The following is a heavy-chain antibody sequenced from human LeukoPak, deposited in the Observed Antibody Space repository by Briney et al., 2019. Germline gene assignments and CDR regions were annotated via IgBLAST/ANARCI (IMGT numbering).Heavy chain of an antibody. CDR2: INYSGNT. Sequence: SETLSLTCTVSGGSVSSSDYYWGWIRQPPGKGLEWIGSINYSGNTYYTPSLKNRVTISVDTSKNQFSLKLSSVTAADTAVYYCARSLSTTGLRWGQGTLVTISS. J-gene: IGHJ4*02. CDR3: ARSLSTTGLR. V-gene: IGHV4-39*01. D-gene: IGHD1-1*01. CDR1: GGSVSSSDYY.